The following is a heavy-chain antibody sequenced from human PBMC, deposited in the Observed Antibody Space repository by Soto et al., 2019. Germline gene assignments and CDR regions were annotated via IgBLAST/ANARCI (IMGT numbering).Heavy chain of an antibody. V-gene: IGHV1-69*13. CDR1: GGTFNSFG. D-gene: IGHD7-27*01. Sequence: PSVKVSCKAYGGTFNSFGIKWVRHSPGQGLEWVGGIIPVFETINYAQKFRGRVTITADASTSTSYMELSSLRSDDTAVYYCAIENWGPGGHYFDYWGQGTLVTVSS. CDR2: IIPVFETI. CDR3: AIENWGPGGHYFDY. J-gene: IGHJ4*02.